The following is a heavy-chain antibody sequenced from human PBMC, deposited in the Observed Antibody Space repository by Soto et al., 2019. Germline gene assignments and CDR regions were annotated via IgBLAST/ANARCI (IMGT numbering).Heavy chain of an antibody. D-gene: IGHD5-18*01. CDR2: IYYSGST. Sequence: SETLSLTCTVSGGYVSSGSYYWSWIRQPPGKGLEWIGYIYYSGSTNYNPSLKSRVTISVDTSKNQFSLKLSSVTAADTAVYYCARVAGGGYSYGYLDYWGQGTLVTVSS. V-gene: IGHV4-61*01. CDR1: GGYVSSGSYY. J-gene: IGHJ4*02. CDR3: ARVAGGGYSYGYLDY.